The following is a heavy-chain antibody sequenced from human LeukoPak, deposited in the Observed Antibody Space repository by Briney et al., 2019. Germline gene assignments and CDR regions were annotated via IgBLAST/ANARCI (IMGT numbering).Heavy chain of an antibody. CDR2: IKQDGSEK. D-gene: IGHD5-18*01. CDR3: AKDRSYDTDAFDI. Sequence: PGGSLRLSCAASGFTFSSYWMSWVRQAPGKGLEWVANIKQDGSEKYYVDSVKGRFTVSRDNAKNSLYLQMNSLRAEDTALYYCAKDRSYDTDAFDIWGQGTMITVSS. J-gene: IGHJ3*02. V-gene: IGHV3-7*03. CDR1: GFTFSSYW.